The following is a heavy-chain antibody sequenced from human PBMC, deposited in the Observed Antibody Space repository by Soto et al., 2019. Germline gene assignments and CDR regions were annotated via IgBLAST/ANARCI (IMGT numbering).Heavy chain of an antibody. J-gene: IGHJ4*02. CDR3: AKGTYGTFDY. CDR1: GFTFGNYA. D-gene: IGHD4-17*01. Sequence: HGGSLRLSCAASGFTFGNYAMSWVRQAPGKGLEWVSGIGGRDGTTNDADSVKGRFTISRDNSKNTLYLQMNSLRAEDTAVYYCAKGTYGTFDYWGQGTLVTVSS. CDR2: IGGRDGTT. V-gene: IGHV3-23*01.